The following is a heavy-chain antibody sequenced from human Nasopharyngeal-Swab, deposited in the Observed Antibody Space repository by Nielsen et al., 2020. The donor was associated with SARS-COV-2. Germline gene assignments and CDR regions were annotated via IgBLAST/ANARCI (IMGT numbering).Heavy chain of an antibody. Sequence: GGSLRLSCAASGFTFSSYWMSWVRQAPGKGLEWVANIKQDGSEKYYVDSVKGRFTISRDNAKNTLYLQMNSLRPEDTAVYSCASGGTAVATRYYGLDVWGQGTTVTVSS. CDR1: GFTFSSYW. CDR2: IKQDGSEK. J-gene: IGHJ6*02. CDR3: ASGGTAVATRYYGLDV. V-gene: IGHV3-7*03. D-gene: IGHD6-19*01.